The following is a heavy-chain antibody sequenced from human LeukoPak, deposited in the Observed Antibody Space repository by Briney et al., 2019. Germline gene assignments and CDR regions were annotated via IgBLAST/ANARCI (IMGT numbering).Heavy chain of an antibody. CDR2: INTNTGNP. CDR1: GGTFSSYA. D-gene: IGHD3-22*01. CDR3: ARADYYDSSGYRSRDAFDI. V-gene: IGHV7-4-1*02. Sequence: ASVKVSCKASGGTFSSYAISWVRQAPGQGLEWMGWINTNTGNPTYAQGFTGRFVFSLDTSVSTAYLQISSLKAEDTAVYYCARADYYDSSGYRSRDAFDIWGQGTMVTVSS. J-gene: IGHJ3*02.